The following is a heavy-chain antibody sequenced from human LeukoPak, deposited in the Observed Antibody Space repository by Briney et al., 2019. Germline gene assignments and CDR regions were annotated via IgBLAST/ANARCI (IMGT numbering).Heavy chain of an antibody. Sequence: GASVKVSCKASGYTFTSYDINWVRQATGQGLEWMGWMNPNSGNTGYAQKFQGRVTMTRNTSISTAYMELSSLRSEDTAVYYCARDFSTWEHLRYWGQGTLVTVSS. J-gene: IGHJ4*02. CDR3: ARDFSTWEHLRY. V-gene: IGHV1-8*01. CDR2: MNPNSGNT. CDR1: GYTFTSYD. D-gene: IGHD1-26*01.